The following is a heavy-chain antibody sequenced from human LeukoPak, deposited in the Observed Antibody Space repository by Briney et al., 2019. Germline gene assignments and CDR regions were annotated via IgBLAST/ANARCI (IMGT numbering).Heavy chain of an antibody. CDR2: ISSSSSYI. Sequence: GGSLRLSCAASGFTFSSYSMNWVRQAPGKGLEWVSSISSSSSYIYYADSVKGRFTISRDNAKNSLYLQMNSLRAEDTAVYYCARDAPEDCSSTSCQVVHYYYYYMDVWGKGTTVTVSS. CDR3: ARDAPEDCSSTSCQVVHYYYYYMDV. D-gene: IGHD2-2*01. CDR1: GFTFSSYS. V-gene: IGHV3-21*01. J-gene: IGHJ6*03.